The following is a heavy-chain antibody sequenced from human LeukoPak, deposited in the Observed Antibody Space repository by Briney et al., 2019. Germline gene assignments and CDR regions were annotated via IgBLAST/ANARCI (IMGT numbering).Heavy chain of an antibody. V-gene: IGHV3-48*02. Sequence: GGSLRLSCAASGFTFSPYSMNWVRQAPGKGLEWVSYIGGTHSNIYYADSVKGRFTISRDDAKNSLYLQMNSLRDEDTAVYYCARDRDYAFDSWGQGTLVTVSS. CDR3: ARDRDYAFDS. J-gene: IGHJ4*02. CDR1: GFTFSPYS. D-gene: IGHD4-17*01. CDR2: IGGTHSNI.